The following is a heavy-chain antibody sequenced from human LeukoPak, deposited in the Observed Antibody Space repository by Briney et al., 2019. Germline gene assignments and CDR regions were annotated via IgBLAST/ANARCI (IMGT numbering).Heavy chain of an antibody. Sequence: GGSLRLSCAASGFTFSSYGMHWVRQAPGKGLEWVAVISYDGSNKYYADSVKGRFTISRDNSKNTLYLQMNNLRAEDTAVYYCAKDFTSGWTADLFDYWGQGTLVTVSS. D-gene: IGHD6-19*01. CDR2: ISYDGSNK. CDR3: AKDFTSGWTADLFDY. CDR1: GFTFSSYG. J-gene: IGHJ4*02. V-gene: IGHV3-30*18.